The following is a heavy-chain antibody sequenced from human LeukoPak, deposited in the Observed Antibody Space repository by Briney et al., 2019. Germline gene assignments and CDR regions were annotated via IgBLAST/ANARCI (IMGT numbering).Heavy chain of an antibody. Sequence: ASVKVSCKASGYTFTSYGISWVRPAPGQGLAWMGLISAYNGNTNYAQKLQGRVTMTTDTSTSTAYMELRSLRSDDTAVYYCARDSKRDDYVWGIYRQFDYWGQGTLVTVSS. CDR1: GYTFTSYG. CDR3: ARDSKRDDYVWGIYRQFDY. V-gene: IGHV1-18*01. J-gene: IGHJ4*02. D-gene: IGHD3-16*02. CDR2: ISAYNGNT.